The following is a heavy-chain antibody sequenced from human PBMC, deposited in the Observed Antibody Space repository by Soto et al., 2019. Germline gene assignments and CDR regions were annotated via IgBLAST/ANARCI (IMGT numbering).Heavy chain of an antibody. CDR3: ARWPQPRYTADPYAVDV. D-gene: IGHD3-16*02. CDR2: IVPSLDTT. CDR1: GGTFSSSG. V-gene: IGHV1-69*11. Sequence: QVHLVQSGTEVKKPGSSVKVSCKASGGTFSSSGFSWVRQAPGQGLEWMGMIVPSLDTTNYAQKFQARVTITADAVTSTAYMELRRLRSEDPAVYYCARWPQPRYTADPYAVDVWGQGTRVIVSS. J-gene: IGHJ6*02.